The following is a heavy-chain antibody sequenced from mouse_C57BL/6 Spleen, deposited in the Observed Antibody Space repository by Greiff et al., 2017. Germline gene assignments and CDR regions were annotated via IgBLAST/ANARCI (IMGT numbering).Heavy chain of an antibody. J-gene: IGHJ4*01. Sequence: EVKLMESGEGLVKPGGSLKLSCAASGFTFSSYAMSWVRQTPEKRLEWVAYLSSGGDYIYYADTVKGRFTISRDNARNTLYLQMSSLKSEDTAMYYCTRAGMITKAMDYWGQGTSVTVSS. CDR3: TRAGMITKAMDY. V-gene: IGHV5-9-1*02. CDR1: GFTFSSYA. CDR2: LSSGGDYI. D-gene: IGHD2-4*01.